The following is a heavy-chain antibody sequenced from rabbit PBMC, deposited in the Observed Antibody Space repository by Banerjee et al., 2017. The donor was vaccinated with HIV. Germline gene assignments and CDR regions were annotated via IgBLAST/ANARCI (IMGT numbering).Heavy chain of an antibody. J-gene: IGHJ6*01. CDR1: GFSFVGSYY. V-gene: IGHV1S40*01. CDR2: IYVGASADT. Sequence: QSLEESGGDLVKPGASLTLTCTASGFSFVGSYYMCWVRQAPGKGLEWIGCIYVGASADTYYASWVRSRFTISKTSSTTVTLQMTSLTAADTATYFCARDPHYAGYAGYGYGHHWLDLWGPGTLVTDS. D-gene: IGHD6-1*01. CDR3: ARDPHYAGYAGYGYGHHWLDL.